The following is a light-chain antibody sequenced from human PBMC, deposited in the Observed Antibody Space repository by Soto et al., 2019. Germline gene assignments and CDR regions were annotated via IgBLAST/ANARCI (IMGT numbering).Light chain of an antibody. CDR3: QVWDSRSDHVV. CDR2: YDS. V-gene: IGLV3-21*04. CDR1: NIGGKS. Sequence: SYELTQPPSVSVAPGKTARITCGGDNIGGKSVHWYQQKPGQAPVLVIDYDSDRPSGIPERISGSNSGNTATLTISRVEAGDEADYYCQVWDSRSDHVVFGGGTKLTVL. J-gene: IGLJ3*02.